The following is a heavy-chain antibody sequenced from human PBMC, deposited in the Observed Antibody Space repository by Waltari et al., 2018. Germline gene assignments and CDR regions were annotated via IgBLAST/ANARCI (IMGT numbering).Heavy chain of an antibody. Sequence: QVQLVQSGAEVKKPGASVKVSCKASGYSFTGYYMHWLRQAPGQGLEWMGWINPISSGTNFAQKFQGRLTMTRDTSINTAYMELSRLRSDDTAVYYCAAYCSSASCYLEYGMDVWGQGTTVTVSS. CDR3: AAYCSSASCYLEYGMDV. J-gene: IGHJ6*02. V-gene: IGHV1-2*02. CDR2: INPISSGT. D-gene: IGHD2-2*01. CDR1: GYSFTGYY.